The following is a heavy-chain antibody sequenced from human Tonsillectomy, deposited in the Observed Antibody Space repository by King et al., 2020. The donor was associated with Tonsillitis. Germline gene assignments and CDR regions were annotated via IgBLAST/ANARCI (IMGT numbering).Heavy chain of an antibody. CDR2: IYYSGST. V-gene: IGHV4-39*01. CDR1: GYSIGSSRYY. Sequence: LQLQESGPGLVKPSETLSLTCTVSGYSIGSSRYYWGWIRQPPGKGLEWIGSIYYSGSTYYNPPLKSRVTISVDTSKNQFSLKLTSVTAADTAVYYCARSSGYYRDFDYWGQGTLVTVSS. D-gene: IGHD3-22*01. J-gene: IGHJ4*02. CDR3: ARSSGYYRDFDY.